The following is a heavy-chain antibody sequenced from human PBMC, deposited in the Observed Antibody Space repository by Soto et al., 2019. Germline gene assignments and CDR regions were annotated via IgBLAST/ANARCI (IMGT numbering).Heavy chain of an antibody. Sequence: ASVKVSCKASGYTFTSYGISWVRQAPGQGLEWMGWISAYNGNTNYAQKLQGRVTMTTDTSTSTAYMELRSLRSDDTAVYYCARPFQIDYDFWSGYYTLGAQYYYYGMDVWGQGTTVTVSS. CDR3: ARPFQIDYDFWSGYYTLGAQYYYYGMDV. CDR1: GYTFTSYG. V-gene: IGHV1-18*01. CDR2: ISAYNGNT. D-gene: IGHD3-3*01. J-gene: IGHJ6*02.